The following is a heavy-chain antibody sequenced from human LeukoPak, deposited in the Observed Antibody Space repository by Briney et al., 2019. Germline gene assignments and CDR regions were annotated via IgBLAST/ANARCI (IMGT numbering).Heavy chain of an antibody. D-gene: IGHD5-12*01. Sequence: GAPVKVSCKASGYTFTPYGMNWVRQAPGHRREWMGWSNSGNDNTKYSQKFQGRVTFTSDTSASTIYMELSSLKSEDTAIYYCARGPVYRGDDPIWGQGTLGTVSS. CDR2: SNSGNDNT. J-gene: IGHJ4*02. CDR1: GYTFTPYG. V-gene: IGHV1-3*01. CDR3: ARGPVYRGDDPI.